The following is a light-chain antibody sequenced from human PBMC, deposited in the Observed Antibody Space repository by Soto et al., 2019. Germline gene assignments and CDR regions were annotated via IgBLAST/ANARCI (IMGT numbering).Light chain of an antibody. CDR2: GAS. Sequence: EIVLTQSPGTLSLSPGERATLSCRASQSVSSSYLAGYQQKPGQAPRLLIYGASSRATGIPDRFSGSGSGTDFTLTISRLEPEDFAVYYCQQYGSSPSTFGQGNKVEIK. V-gene: IGKV3-20*01. CDR1: QSVSSSY. CDR3: QQYGSSPST. J-gene: IGKJ1*01.